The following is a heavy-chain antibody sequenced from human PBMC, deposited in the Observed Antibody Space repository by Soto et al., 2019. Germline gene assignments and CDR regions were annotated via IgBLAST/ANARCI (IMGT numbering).Heavy chain of an antibody. J-gene: IGHJ6*02. CDR3: AKARLWGGDGYNSYYYNAMDV. Sequence: PGGSLRLSCATSGFGFNGYDMHWVRQAPGKNLEWVAAISTAGDTYYLGSVKGRFTISREDAKNSLYLQMNSLRPEDTALYYCAKARLWGGDGYNSYYYNAMDVWGQGTTVTVSS. CDR1: GFGFNGYD. D-gene: IGHD3-16*01. CDR2: ISTAGDT. V-gene: IGHV3-13*01.